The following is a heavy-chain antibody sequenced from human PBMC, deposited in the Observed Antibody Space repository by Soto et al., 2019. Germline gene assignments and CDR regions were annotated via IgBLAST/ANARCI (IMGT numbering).Heavy chain of an antibody. J-gene: IGHJ6*02. CDR3: ARDKSYALAV. V-gene: IGHV3-74*03. Sequence: EVQLVESGGGFVQPGGSLRLSCAASGFDFSNSWMHWVRQVPGKGLVWVSHINSDGSSTTYADSVKGRFTISRDNARTTMYLQLDSLRVEDTAVYYCARDKSYALAVWSQGTTVTVSS. D-gene: IGHD4-17*01. CDR2: INSDGSST. CDR1: GFDFSNSW.